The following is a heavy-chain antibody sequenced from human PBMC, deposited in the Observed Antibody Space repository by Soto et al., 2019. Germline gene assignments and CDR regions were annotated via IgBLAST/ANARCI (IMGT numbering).Heavy chain of an antibody. J-gene: IGHJ4*01. D-gene: IGHD6-19*01. CDR1: GGSFSDYY. Sequence: PSETLSLTCAVYGGSFSDYYWSWIRQPPGKGLEWIGEINHSGSTNYNPSLKSRVTISIDTSKNQFSLKLSSVTAADTAVYYCARGSRKSSGWYKYWGQGTLVTVPS. V-gene: IGHV4-34*01. CDR2: INHSGST. CDR3: ARGSRKSSGWYKY.